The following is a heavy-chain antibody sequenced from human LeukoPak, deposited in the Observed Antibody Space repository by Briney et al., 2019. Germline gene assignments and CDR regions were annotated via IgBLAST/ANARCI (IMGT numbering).Heavy chain of an antibody. D-gene: IGHD3-10*01. J-gene: IGHJ5*02. Sequence: SVKVSCKASRGTFSNYAISWVRQAPGQGLEWMGGIIPIFGTANYAQKFQGRVTITADESTSTAYMELSSLRSEDTAVYYCARDSGTTGEVKFDPWGQGTLVTVSS. CDR3: ARDSGTTGEVKFDP. CDR1: RGTFSNYA. V-gene: IGHV1-69*13. CDR2: IIPIFGTA.